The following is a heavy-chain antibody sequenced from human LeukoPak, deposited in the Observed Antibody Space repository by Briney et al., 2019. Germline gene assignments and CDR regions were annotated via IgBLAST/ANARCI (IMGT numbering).Heavy chain of an antibody. CDR2: IIPILGIA. V-gene: IGHV1-69*04. CDR1: GGTFSSYA. Sequence: GASVKVSCKASGGTFSSYAISWVRQAPGQGLEWMGRIIPILGIANYAQKFQGRVTITADKSTSTAYMELSSLRSGDTAVYYCATVFGGLAAPLYWGQGTLVTVSS. J-gene: IGHJ4*02. D-gene: IGHD3/OR15-3a*01. CDR3: ATVFGGLAAPLY.